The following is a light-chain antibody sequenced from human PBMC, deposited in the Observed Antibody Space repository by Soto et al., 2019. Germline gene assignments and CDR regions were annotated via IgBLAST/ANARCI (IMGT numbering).Light chain of an antibody. J-gene: IGKJ4*01. CDR1: QSVLYSSNNKNY. CDR3: QQYYSSPLT. CDR2: WAS. Sequence: DIVMTQSPDSLAVSLGERATINCKSSQSVLYSSNNKNYLAWSQQKPGQPPKLLIYWASTRESGVPDRFSGSGSGTDFPLTISSLQAEDVAVYYCQQYYSSPLTFGGGTKVEIK. V-gene: IGKV4-1*01.